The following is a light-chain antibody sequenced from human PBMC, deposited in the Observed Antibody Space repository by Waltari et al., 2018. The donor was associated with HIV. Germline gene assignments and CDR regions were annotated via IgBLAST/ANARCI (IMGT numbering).Light chain of an antibody. V-gene: IGLV2-11*01. CDR2: DVN. CDR1: SSDVGGYNY. J-gene: IGLJ3*02. Sequence: QSALTQPRSVSGSPGQSVTISCTGTSSDVGGYNYVSWDQQHPGKAPKLRIYDVNRRPSGVPDRYSGAKAGNTASLTISGLQAEDEANYYCCSYAGSPPWVFGGGTKLTVL. CDR3: CSYAGSPPWV.